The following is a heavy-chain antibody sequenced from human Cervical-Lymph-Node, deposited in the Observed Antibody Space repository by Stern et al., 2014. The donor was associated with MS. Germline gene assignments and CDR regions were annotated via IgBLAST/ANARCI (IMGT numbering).Heavy chain of an antibody. V-gene: IGHV3-7*01. CDR3: ARGRFVDTARDY. CDR1: GFTFSSYW. D-gene: IGHD5-18*01. J-gene: IGHJ4*02. CDR2: IKQDGSEK. Sequence: EVQLVESGGGLVQPGGSLRLSCVASGFTFSSYWMNWVRQAPGKGLEWVANIKQDGSEKFYGDSVKGRVTISRDNTKSSLYLQVNNLRAEDTAVYYCARGRFVDTARDYWGQGTLVTVSS.